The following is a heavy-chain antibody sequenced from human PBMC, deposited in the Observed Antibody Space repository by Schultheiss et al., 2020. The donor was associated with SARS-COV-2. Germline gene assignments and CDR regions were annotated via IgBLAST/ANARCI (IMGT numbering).Heavy chain of an antibody. V-gene: IGHV3-30*01. CDR2: VSYGGTNK. CDR1: GFSFSTYA. J-gene: IGHJ6*02. D-gene: IGHD5-24*01. CDR3: ARDPDGYLVYHHGMDV. Sequence: GGSLRLSCAASGFSFSTYAMHWVRQAPGKGLEWVAVVSYGGTNKYYPDSVKGRFTISRDNSNNTLYLQMNSLRPEDTAVYYCARDPDGYLVYHHGMDVWGQGTTVTVSS.